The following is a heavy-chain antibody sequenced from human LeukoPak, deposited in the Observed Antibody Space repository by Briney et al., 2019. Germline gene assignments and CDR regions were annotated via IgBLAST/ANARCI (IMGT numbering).Heavy chain of an antibody. CDR3: AKDAAGPEY. CDR2: ISSSSSYT. CDR1: GFTFSNYE. V-gene: IGHV3-11*05. D-gene: IGHD6-13*01. Sequence: PGGSLRLSCAASGFTFSNYEINWVRQAPGKGLEWVSYISSSSSYTNYADSVKGRFTISRDNSKNTLYLQMNSLRAEDTAVYYCAKDAAGPEYWGQGTLVTVSS. J-gene: IGHJ4*02.